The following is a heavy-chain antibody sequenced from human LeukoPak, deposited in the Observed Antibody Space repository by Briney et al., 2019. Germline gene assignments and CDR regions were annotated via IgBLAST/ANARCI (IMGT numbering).Heavy chain of an antibody. Sequence: SVKVSCRASGGTFSSYAISWVRQAPGQGLEWMRGIIPIFGTANYAQKFQGRVTITTDESTSTAYMELSSLRSEDTAVYYCASFPVPAAGRYWFDPWGQGTLVTVSS. D-gene: IGHD2-2*01. CDR2: IIPIFGTA. V-gene: IGHV1-69*05. CDR1: GGTFSSYA. J-gene: IGHJ5*02. CDR3: ASFPVPAAGRYWFDP.